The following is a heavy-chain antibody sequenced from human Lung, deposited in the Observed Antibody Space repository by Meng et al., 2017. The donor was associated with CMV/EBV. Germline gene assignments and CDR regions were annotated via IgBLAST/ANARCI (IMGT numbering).Heavy chain of an antibody. J-gene: IGHJ4*01. CDR1: GYTFSGFY. D-gene: IGHD6-19*01. CDR2: VNPVSDDT. Sequence: VQLVQSGAEVKRPGGSVKISCQASGYTFSGFYMNWARQAPGHGLEWLGRVNPVSDDTHYAQKFVGRLTVTRGATINTAFMELTSLRPDDTAVYYCAKSSDNGWSSWGPGTLVTVSS. CDR3: AKSSDNGWSS. V-gene: IGHV1-2*06.